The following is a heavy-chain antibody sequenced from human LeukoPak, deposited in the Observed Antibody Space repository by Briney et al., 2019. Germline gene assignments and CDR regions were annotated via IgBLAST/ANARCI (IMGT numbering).Heavy chain of an antibody. J-gene: IGHJ4*02. CDR3: ARYPGDGYNYLSPFVYFDY. CDR1: GFTFSSYS. D-gene: IGHD5-24*01. CDR2: ISSSSSYI. V-gene: IGHV3-21*01. Sequence: GGSLRLSCAASGFTFSSYSMNWVRQAPGKGLEWVSSISSSSSYIYYADSVKGRFTISRDNAKNSLYLQMNSLRAEDTAVYYCARYPGDGYNYLSPFVYFDYWGQGTLVTVSS.